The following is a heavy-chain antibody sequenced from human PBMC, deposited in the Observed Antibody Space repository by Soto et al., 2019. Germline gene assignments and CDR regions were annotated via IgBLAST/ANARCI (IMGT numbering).Heavy chain of an antibody. D-gene: IGHD2-2*01. V-gene: IGHV3-23*01. Sequence: PGGSLRLSCAASGFSFRSYGMGWVRQAPGKGLEWVAAISDSGNSKYYADSVKGRFTISRDNSKNTLYLQLNSLRVEDTATDYCATKSSLRNRNMPRDFGYWGQGTLVTVSS. CDR3: ATKSSLRNRNMPRDFGY. CDR2: ISDSGNSK. CDR1: GFSFRSYG. J-gene: IGHJ4*02.